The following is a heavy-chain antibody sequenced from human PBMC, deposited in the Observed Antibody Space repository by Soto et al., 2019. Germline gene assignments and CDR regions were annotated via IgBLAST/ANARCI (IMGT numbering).Heavy chain of an antibody. D-gene: IGHD2-15*01. CDR2: VIPLFRTA. CDR3: ARSRFVVGVTEDYYGMDV. Sequence: QVQLVKSGAEVKKPGSSVKVSCKSSGGTFSNSPISWVRQAPGQGLEWMGGVIPLFRTANYAQKFQGRVTITADESTNTAYMELSSLRSGDTAVYYCARSRFVVGVTEDYYGMDVWGQGTTVTV. CDR1: GGTFSNSP. V-gene: IGHV1-69*12. J-gene: IGHJ6*02.